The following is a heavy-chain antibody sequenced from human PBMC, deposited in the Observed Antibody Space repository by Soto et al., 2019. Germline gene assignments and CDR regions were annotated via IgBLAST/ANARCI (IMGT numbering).Heavy chain of an antibody. CDR3: ARREIAGATSAFDI. CDR2: IFPGDSDI. Sequence: PGESLKISCKVSGYSFTTYWIGCVRQKPGKGMEWMGIIFPGDSDIRYSPSLQGQVTISADKSITTAYLQWSSLRASDTAIYYCARREIAGATSAFDIWGQGTLVT. V-gene: IGHV5-51*01. J-gene: IGHJ3*02. D-gene: IGHD1-26*01. CDR1: GYSFTTYW.